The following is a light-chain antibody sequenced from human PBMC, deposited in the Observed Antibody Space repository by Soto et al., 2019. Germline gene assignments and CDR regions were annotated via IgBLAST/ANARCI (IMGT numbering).Light chain of an antibody. CDR1: HSDVGGYNH. CDR3: SSYTSINTYV. J-gene: IGLJ1*01. V-gene: IGLV2-14*01. CDR2: DVG. Sequence: SVLAQPPPLFGSPGQSVALSRTGNHSDVGGYNHVSWYQQHPGKAPKLMIYDVGNRPSGVSNRFSGSKSGNTASLTISGLQAEDEADYYCSSYTSINTYVFGTGTKATV.